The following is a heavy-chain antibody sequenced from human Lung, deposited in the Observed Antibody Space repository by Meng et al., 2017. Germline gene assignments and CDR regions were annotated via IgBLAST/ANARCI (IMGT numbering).Heavy chain of an antibody. CDR1: GFNFSRNA. CDR3: ARNNYGDYYFDY. D-gene: IGHD4-17*01. V-gene: IGHV3-30*01. CDR2: ISYDGSNQ. J-gene: IGHJ4*02. Sequence: QVWLGESGGGVFQPGRSLGLSCAASGFNFSRNAMHWVRQAPGKGLEWVAAISYDGSNQHYADSVKGRFTISRDNSENTLYLQMNSLRAEDTAVYYCARNNYGDYYFDYWGQGTLVTVSS.